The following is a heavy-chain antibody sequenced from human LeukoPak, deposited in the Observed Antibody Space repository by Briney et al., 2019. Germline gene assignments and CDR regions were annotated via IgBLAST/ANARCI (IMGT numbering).Heavy chain of an antibody. Sequence: GASVKVSCKASGGTFSSYAISWVRQAPGQGLEWMGGIIPIFGTANYAQKFQGRVTITTDESTSTAYMELSSLRSEDTAVYYCARAQGYSGYGYYFDYWGQGTLVTVSS. J-gene: IGHJ4*02. CDR2: IIPIFGTA. D-gene: IGHD5-12*01. CDR1: GGTFSSYA. V-gene: IGHV1-69*05. CDR3: ARAQGYSGYGYYFDY.